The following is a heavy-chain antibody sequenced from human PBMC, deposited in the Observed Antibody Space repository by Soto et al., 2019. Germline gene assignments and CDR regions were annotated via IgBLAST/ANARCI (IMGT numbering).Heavy chain of an antibody. CDR2: ISFDGSNK. V-gene: IGHV3-30*04. CDR3: ASYDFGNGYNVDY. CDR1: GFSFSTYA. D-gene: IGHD3-3*01. Sequence: PGGSLRLSCAASGFSFSTYAMHWVRQAPGKGLEWLALISFDGSNKYYADSVKGRFTISRDNSKNTLSLQMNSLRADDTAVYYCASYDFGNGYNVDYGGRGTLVTVSS. J-gene: IGHJ4*02.